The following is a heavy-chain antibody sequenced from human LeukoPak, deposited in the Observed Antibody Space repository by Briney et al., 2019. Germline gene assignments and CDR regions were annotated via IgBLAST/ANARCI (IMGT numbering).Heavy chain of an antibody. Sequence: ASVKVSCKASGYTFTGYYMHWVRQAPGQGLEWMGWINPNSGGTNYAQKFQGRVTMTRDTSISTAYMELSSLRSEDTAVYYCARDGGYCSGGSCPIGYWGQGTLVTVSS. CDR2: INPNSGGT. CDR1: GYTFTGYY. CDR3: ARDGGYCSGGSCPIGY. J-gene: IGHJ4*02. V-gene: IGHV1-2*02. D-gene: IGHD2-15*01.